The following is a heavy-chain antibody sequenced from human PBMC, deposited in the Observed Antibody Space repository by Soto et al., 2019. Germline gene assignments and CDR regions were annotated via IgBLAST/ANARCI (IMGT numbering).Heavy chain of an antibody. V-gene: IGHV4-4*07. J-gene: IGHJ3*02. D-gene: IGHD1-26*01. CDR3: VRDKGGSYADAFDI. CDR2: IYTSGST. CDR1: GASISSSY. Sequence: SETLSLTCTVSGASISSSYWSWIRQPAGKGLEWIGRIYTSGSTNYNPSLKSRLTMSGDTSRNQFSLKLTSVTAADTAFYYCVRDKGGSYADAFDIWGQGTMVTVSS.